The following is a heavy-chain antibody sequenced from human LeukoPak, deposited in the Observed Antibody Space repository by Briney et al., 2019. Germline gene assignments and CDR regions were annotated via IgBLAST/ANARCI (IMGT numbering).Heavy chain of an antibody. CDR1: GYTFTGYY. CDR3: ARAGTYCSSTSCNAGSWGYDRFDP. V-gene: IGHV1-2*02. J-gene: IGHJ5*02. D-gene: IGHD2-2*01. CDR2: INPNSGGT. Sequence: GASVKVSCKASGYTFTGYYMYWVRQAPGQGLEWMGWINPNSGGTNYAQKFQGRVTMTRDTSISTVNMELSRLRSDDTAVYYCARAGTYCSSTSCNAGSWGYDRFDPWGQGTLVTVSS.